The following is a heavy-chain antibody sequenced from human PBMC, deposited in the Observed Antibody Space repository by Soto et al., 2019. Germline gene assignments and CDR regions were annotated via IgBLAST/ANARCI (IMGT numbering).Heavy chain of an antibody. V-gene: IGHV1-3*01. CDR2: INAGNGNT. CDR3: ARAYSSSSPIDY. J-gene: IGHJ4*02. D-gene: IGHD6-6*01. Sequence: ASVKVSCKASGYTFTSYAMHWVRQAPGQRLEWMGWINAGNGNTKYSQKFQGRVTITRDTSASTAYMELSSLRSEDTAVYYCARAYSSSSPIDYWGQGTLVTVSS. CDR1: GYTFTSYA.